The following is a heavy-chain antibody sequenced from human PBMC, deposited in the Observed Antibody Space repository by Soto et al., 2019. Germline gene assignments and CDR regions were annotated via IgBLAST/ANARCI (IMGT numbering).Heavy chain of an antibody. CDR3: ARVVITRFYFAS. CDR2: IYYSGST. CDR1: GGSISSGDYY. Sequence: PSETLSLTCTVSGGSISSGDYYWSWIRQPPGKGLEWIGYIYYSGSTYYNPSLKSRVTISVDTSKNQFSLKLSSVTAADTAVYYCARVVITRFYFASWGKGTLVTFSS. J-gene: IGHJ4*02. D-gene: IGHD3-22*01. V-gene: IGHV4-30-4*01.